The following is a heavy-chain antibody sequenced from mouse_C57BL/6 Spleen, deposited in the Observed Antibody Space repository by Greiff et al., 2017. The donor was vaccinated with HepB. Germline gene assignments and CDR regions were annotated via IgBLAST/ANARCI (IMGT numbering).Heavy chain of an antibody. CDR3: AGYDGYYRPWFAY. V-gene: IGHV1-61*01. D-gene: IGHD2-3*01. Sequence: QVQLQQPGAELVRPGSSVKLSCKASGYTFTSYWMDWVKQRPGQGLEWIGNIYPSDSDTHYNQKFKDKATLTVDKSSSTAYMQLSSLTSEDSAVYYCAGYDGYYRPWFAYWGQGTLVTVSA. J-gene: IGHJ3*01. CDR1: GYTFTSYW. CDR2: IYPSDSDT.